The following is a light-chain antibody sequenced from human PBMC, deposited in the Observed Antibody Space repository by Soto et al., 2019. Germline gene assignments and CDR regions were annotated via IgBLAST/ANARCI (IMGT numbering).Light chain of an antibody. J-gene: IGKJ3*01. CDR2: GAS. CDR3: QHYRSAPFT. Sequence: EIVLTQSPGILSLSPGERATLACRASQSISSDHLAWYQQRPGQSPRLLIYGASSRTTGVPDRFSGSGSGTDFTHTISRLEPEDFAVYYCQHYRSAPFTFGPGTKVDIK. V-gene: IGKV3-20*01. CDR1: QSISSDH.